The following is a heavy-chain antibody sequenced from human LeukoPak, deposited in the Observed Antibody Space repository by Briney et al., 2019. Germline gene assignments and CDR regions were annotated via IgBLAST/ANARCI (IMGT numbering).Heavy chain of an antibody. V-gene: IGHV1-18*01. CDR2: ISTYNGKT. J-gene: IGHJ5*02. CDR3: ARDFSNFSYGTWFDP. D-gene: IGHD1-1*01. CDR1: GYTFTRYG. Sequence: ASVKVSCKASGYTFTRYGITWVRQAPGQGLEWMGWISTYNGKTSYAQKVQDRVTMTTDTSTNTVYMELRSLRSDDTALYFCARDFSNFSYGTWFDPWGQGTLVTVSS.